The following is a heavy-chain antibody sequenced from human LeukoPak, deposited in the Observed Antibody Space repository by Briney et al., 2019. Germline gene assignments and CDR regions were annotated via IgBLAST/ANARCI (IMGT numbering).Heavy chain of an antibody. D-gene: IGHD5-18*01. V-gene: IGHV3-23*01. CDR1: GFTFSSYA. Sequence: GGSLRLSCAASGFTFSSYAMSWVRQAPGKGLEWVSAISGSGGSTYYADSVKGRFTISRDNSKNTLYLQMNSLRAEDTAVYYCAKVVGYSYGRSYYFDYWGQGTLVTVS. CDR2: ISGSGGST. CDR3: AKVVGYSYGRSYYFDY. J-gene: IGHJ4*02.